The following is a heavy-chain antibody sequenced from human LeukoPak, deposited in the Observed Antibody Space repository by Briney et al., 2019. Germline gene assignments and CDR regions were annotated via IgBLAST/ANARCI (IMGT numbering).Heavy chain of an antibody. Sequence: SETLSLTCAVYGGSFNTYYWNWIRQSPGKGLEWIGEINHTGTTNYNPSLKSRFTISVDTSKNQFSLKLSSVTAADTAVYYCARELSSSTIAAAGGAFDIWGQGTMVTVSS. CDR1: GGSFNTYY. V-gene: IGHV4-34*01. J-gene: IGHJ3*02. CDR2: INHTGTT. CDR3: ARELSSSTIAAAGGAFDI. D-gene: IGHD6-13*01.